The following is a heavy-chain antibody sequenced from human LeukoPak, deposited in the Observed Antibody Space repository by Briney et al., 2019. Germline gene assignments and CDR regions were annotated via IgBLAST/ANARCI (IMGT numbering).Heavy chain of an antibody. CDR1: GGSISNYY. CDR3: ARGRDGYNLGFDY. V-gene: IGHV4-59*01. D-gene: IGHD5-24*01. Sequence: PSETLSLTCTVSGGSISNYYWSWIRQSPEKGLEWIAYIYYSGSTDYSPSLKSRVTISVDTSKNQFSLKLSSVTAADTAVYYCARGRDGYNLGFDYWGQGTLVTVSS. J-gene: IGHJ4*02. CDR2: IYYSGST.